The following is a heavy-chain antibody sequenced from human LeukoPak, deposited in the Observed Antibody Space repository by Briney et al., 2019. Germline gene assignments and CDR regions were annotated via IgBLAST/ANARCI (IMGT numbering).Heavy chain of an antibody. J-gene: IGHJ4*02. V-gene: IGHV3-30*02. CDR2: IRYDGSDK. CDR1: GFTFSSYG. D-gene: IGHD6-19*01. CDR3: AKSIAVAGLAGGRTFDY. Sequence: PGRSLRLSCAASGFTFSSYGMHWVRQAPGKGLEWVAFIRYDGSDKYYADFVKGRFTISRDNSENTLYLQMNSLRPEDTAVYYCAKSIAVAGLAGGRTFDYWGQGTLVTVSS.